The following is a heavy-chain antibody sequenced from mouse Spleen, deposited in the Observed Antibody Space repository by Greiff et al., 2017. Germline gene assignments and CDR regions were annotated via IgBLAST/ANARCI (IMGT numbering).Heavy chain of an antibody. Sequence: EVMLVESGGGLVKPGGSLKLSCAASGFTFSNYAMSWVRQTPEKRLEWVATISDGGSYTYYPDNVKGRFTISRDNAKNNLYLQMSHLKSEDTAMYYCARERSNYYAMDYWGQGTSVTVSS. CDR3: ARERSNYYAMDY. CDR2: ISDGGSYT. J-gene: IGHJ4*01. CDR1: GFTFSNYA. V-gene: IGHV5-4*01. D-gene: IGHD2-5*01.